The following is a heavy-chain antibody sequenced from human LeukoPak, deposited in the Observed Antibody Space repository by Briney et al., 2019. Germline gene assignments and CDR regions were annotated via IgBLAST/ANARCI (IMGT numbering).Heavy chain of an antibody. J-gene: IGHJ4*02. Sequence: ASVKVSCKASGYTFTGYYMHWVRQAPGQGLEWMGWINPNSGGTNYAQKFQGRVTMTRDTSISTAYMELSRLRSDDTAVYHCARNDYGDFTSGYWGQGTLVTVSS. CDR3: ARNDYGDFTSGY. D-gene: IGHD4-17*01. CDR1: GYTFTGYY. CDR2: INPNSGGT. V-gene: IGHV1-2*02.